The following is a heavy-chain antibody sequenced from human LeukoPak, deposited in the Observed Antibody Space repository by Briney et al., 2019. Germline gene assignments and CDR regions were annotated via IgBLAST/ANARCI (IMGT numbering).Heavy chain of an antibody. J-gene: IGHJ4*02. D-gene: IGHD4-23*01. Sequence: PSQTLSLTCTVSGGSISSGGYYWSWIRQPPGKGLEWIGYIYHSGSTYYNPSLKSRVTISVDRSKNQFSLKLSSVTAADTAVYYCARKNYGGNPVFDYWGQGTLVTVSS. CDR3: ARKNYGGNPVFDY. CDR1: GGSISSGGYY. V-gene: IGHV4-30-2*01. CDR2: IYHSGST.